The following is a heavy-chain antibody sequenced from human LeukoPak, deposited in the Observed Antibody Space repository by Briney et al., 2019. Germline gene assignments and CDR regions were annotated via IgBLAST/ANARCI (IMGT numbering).Heavy chain of an antibody. CDR3: ARDIVVSSGSDY. J-gene: IGHJ4*02. D-gene: IGHD6-19*01. CDR2: IYSGGST. V-gene: IGHV3-66*02. CDR1: GFTVSSNY. Sequence: QAGGSLRLSCAASGFTVSSNYMSWVRQAPGKGLERVSVIYSGGSTYYADSVKGRFTISRDNSKNTLYLQMNSLRAEDTAVYYCARDIVVSSGSDYWGQGTLVTVSS.